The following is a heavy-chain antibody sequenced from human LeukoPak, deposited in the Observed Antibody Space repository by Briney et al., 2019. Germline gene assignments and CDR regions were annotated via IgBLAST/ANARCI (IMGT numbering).Heavy chain of an antibody. CDR1: GYSFTSYW. CDR3: ASGSGCYGSGSSPTFDY. V-gene: IGHV5-51*01. CDR2: IYPGDSDT. J-gene: IGHJ4*02. D-gene: IGHD3-10*01. Sequence: GESLKISCKGSGYSFTSYWIGWVRQMPGKGLEWMGIIYPGDSDTRYSPSFQGQVTISADKSISTAYLQWSSLKASDTAMYYCASGSGCYGSGSSPTFDYWGQGTLVTVSS.